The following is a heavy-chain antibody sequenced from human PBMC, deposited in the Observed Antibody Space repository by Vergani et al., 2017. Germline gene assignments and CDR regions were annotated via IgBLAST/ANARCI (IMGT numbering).Heavy chain of an antibody. J-gene: IGHJ3*02. CDR2: ISYSGST. D-gene: IGHD2-8*02. CDR3: ARRYWSDAFDI. Sequence: QVQLQESGPGLVKPSETLSLTCTVSGGSISSYYWSWIRQPPGKGLEWIGYISYSGSTNYNPSLKSRVTISVDTSKNQFSLQLSSVTAADTAVYYCARRYWSDAFDIWGQGTMVTVSS. CDR1: GGSISSYY. V-gene: IGHV4-59*01.